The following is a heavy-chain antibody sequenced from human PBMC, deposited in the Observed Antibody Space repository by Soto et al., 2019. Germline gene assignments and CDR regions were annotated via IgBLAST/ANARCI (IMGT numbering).Heavy chain of an antibody. V-gene: IGHV3-7*01. CDR3: ARGIDDNASFGMDV. CDR1: RFTFSSYW. CDR2: IKEDGRDK. D-gene: IGHD1-1*01. Sequence: GGSLRLSCAASRFTFSSYWMSWVRQAPGRGLEWVANIKEDGRDKYYADSVKGRFTISRDNAKKSLYVQMNSLRVEDTAVYYCARGIDDNASFGMDVWGQGTTVTVSS. J-gene: IGHJ6*02.